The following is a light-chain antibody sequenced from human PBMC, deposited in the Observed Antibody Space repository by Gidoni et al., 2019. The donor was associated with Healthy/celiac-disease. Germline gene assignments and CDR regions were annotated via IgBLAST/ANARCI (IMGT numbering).Light chain of an antibody. V-gene: IGKV3-11*01. CDR1: QSVSSY. J-gene: IGKJ3*01. Sequence: ETVSTQSPATLCLSPGERATLSCRASQSVSSYLAWYQQKPGQAPRLLIYDASNRATGIPDRFSGSGSGTDFTLTISSLEPEDFAVYYCQQRSNWPWTFGPGTKVEIK. CDR2: DAS. CDR3: QQRSNWPWT.